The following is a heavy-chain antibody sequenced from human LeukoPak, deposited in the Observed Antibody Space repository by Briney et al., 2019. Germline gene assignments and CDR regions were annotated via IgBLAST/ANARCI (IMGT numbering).Heavy chain of an antibody. CDR3: ARAGYGDSDFDY. Sequence: PSETLSLTCTVSGYSISSSYYWGWIRQPPGKGLEWIGSIYHSGNTYYNPSLKSRVTISLDTSKNQFSLKLSSVTAADTAMYYCARAGYGDSDFDYWGQGTLVTVSS. CDR2: IYHSGNT. D-gene: IGHD4-17*01. CDR1: GYSISSSYY. J-gene: IGHJ4*02. V-gene: IGHV4-38-2*02.